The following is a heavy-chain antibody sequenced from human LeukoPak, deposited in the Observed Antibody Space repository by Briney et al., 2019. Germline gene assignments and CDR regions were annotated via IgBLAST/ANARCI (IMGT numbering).Heavy chain of an antibody. J-gene: IGHJ4*02. D-gene: IGHD3-16*01. V-gene: IGHV1-2*02. CDR3: ARDHWAELRSVDY. Sequence: ASVKVSCKASGYTFTGYYMHWVRQAPGQGLEWMGWINPNSGGTNYAQKFQGRVTMTRDTSINTAYMELSSLRPDDTAVYYCARDHWAELRSVDYWGQGTLVTVSS. CDR2: INPNSGGT. CDR1: GYTFTGYY.